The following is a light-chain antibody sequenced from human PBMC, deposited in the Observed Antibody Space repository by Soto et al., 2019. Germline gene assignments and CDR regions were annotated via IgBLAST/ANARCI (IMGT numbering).Light chain of an antibody. CDR2: AAS. J-gene: IGKJ4*01. CDR1: QSISTY. V-gene: IGKV1-39*01. Sequence: DIQMTQSTSSLSASVGDRVTITCRASQSISTYLHWYQQKPGKAPNLLLYAASTLQSGVPSRFSGSGSGTDFTLTISSLQPEDFATYFCQHGYSTPLTFGGGTKV. CDR3: QHGYSTPLT.